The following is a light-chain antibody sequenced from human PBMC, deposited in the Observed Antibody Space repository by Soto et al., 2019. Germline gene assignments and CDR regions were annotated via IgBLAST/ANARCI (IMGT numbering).Light chain of an antibody. J-gene: IGLJ1*01. CDR3: CSYAGSSTFYV. CDR2: EVS. Sequence: QSVLAQPASVSGSPGQSITISCTGTSRDVGSCNLVSWYKQHPGKAPKLMIYEVSKRPSGVSNRFSGSKSGNTASLTISGLQAEDEADYYCCSYAGSSTFYVFGTWTKVSVL. CDR1: SRDVGSCNL. V-gene: IGLV2-23*02.